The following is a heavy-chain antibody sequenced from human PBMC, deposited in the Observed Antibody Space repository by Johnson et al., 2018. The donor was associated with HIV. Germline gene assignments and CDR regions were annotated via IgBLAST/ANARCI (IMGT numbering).Heavy chain of an antibody. CDR1: GFTFDDYA. V-gene: IGHV3-9*01. CDR3: ARIPGSGWEHDAFDI. D-gene: IGHD6-19*01. Sequence: VQLVESGGGLVQPGRSLRLSCAASGFTFDDYAMHWVRQAPGKGLAWVPGISGSGSTIYYADSVKGRFPISRDNAKNSLFLQMNSLRAEDTAVYYCARIPGSGWEHDAFDIWGQGTLVTVSS. J-gene: IGHJ3*02. CDR2: ISGSGSTI.